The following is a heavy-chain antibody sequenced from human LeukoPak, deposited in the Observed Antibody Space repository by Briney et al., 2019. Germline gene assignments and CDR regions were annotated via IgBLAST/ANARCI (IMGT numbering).Heavy chain of an antibody. D-gene: IGHD2-15*01. Sequence: GASVKVSCKASGYTFTTSYMHWVRQAPGQGLEWTGIISSGDGTTNYAQKFQDRVTMRTDTSASTVYLDLSSLRSEDTAVYYCARTRGYGYVDYWGQGTLVTVSS. V-gene: IGHV1-46*01. J-gene: IGHJ4*02. CDR2: ISSGDGTT. CDR1: GYTFTTSY. CDR3: ARTRGYGYVDY.